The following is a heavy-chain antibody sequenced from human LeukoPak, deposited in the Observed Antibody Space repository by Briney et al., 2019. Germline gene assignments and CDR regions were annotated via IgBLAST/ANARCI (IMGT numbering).Heavy chain of an antibody. D-gene: IGHD4-23*01. CDR3: AIMTTVVTNFDY. V-gene: IGHV3-23*01. CDR1: GLTFSGYT. Sequence: GGSLSLSCAASGLTFSGYTMNWARQAPGKGLEWVPTISGSAGSTYYADSVKGRVTISRDNSKNTLYLQMNSLRAEDTALYYCAIMTTVVTNFDYWGQGTLVTVSS. J-gene: IGHJ4*02. CDR2: ISGSAGST.